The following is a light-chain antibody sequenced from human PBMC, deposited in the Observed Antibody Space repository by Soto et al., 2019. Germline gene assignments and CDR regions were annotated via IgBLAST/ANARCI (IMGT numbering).Light chain of an antibody. Sequence: IVLTPSPGTLSLSPWERATLSCRASQTVRNNYLAWYQQKPGQAPRLLIYDASSRATGIPDRFSGGGSGTDFTLTISRLEPEDFAVYYCQQYVSSPWEFGQGTKVDIK. CDR1: QTVRNNY. CDR3: QQYVSSPWE. V-gene: IGKV3-20*01. CDR2: DAS. J-gene: IGKJ1*01.